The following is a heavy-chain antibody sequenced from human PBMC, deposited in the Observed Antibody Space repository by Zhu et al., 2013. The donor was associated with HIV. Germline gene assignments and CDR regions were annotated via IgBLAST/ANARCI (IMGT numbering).Heavy chain of an antibody. V-gene: IGHV1-2*02. CDR2: INPNSGAT. Sequence: QVHLVQSGAEVKKPGASVKVSCKASGYTFTDYYMHWVRQAPGQGLEWMGWINPNSGATNYAQKFQGRVTVTRDTSISTVYMEVSRLRSDDTAVYFXARDHQSSILRGVKFDYWGQGTLVTVSS. J-gene: IGHJ4*02. D-gene: IGHD3-10*01. CDR3: ARDHQSSILRGVKFDY. CDR1: GYTFTDYY.